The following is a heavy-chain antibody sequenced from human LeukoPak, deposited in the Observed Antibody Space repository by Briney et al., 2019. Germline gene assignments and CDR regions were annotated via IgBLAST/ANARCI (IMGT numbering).Heavy chain of an antibody. D-gene: IGHD6-13*01. V-gene: IGHV3-21*01. Sequence: GGSLRLSCAASGFTFSSYSMNWVRQAPGKGLEWVSSITSSSSYIYYADSVKGRFTISRDNSKNTLYLQMNSLRAEDTAVYYCAIDGGGAAAGRRTSFDYWGQGTLVTVSS. CDR1: GFTFSSYS. J-gene: IGHJ4*02. CDR3: AIDGGGAAAGRRTSFDY. CDR2: ITSSSSYI.